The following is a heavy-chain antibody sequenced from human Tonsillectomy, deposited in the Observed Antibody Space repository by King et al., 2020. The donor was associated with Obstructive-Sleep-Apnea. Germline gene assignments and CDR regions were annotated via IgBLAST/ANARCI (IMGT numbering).Heavy chain of an antibody. J-gene: IGHJ5*02. Sequence: QLVQSGAEVKKPGASVKVSCKPSGYTFTGDYMHWVRQAPGQGLEWMGWINVNSGGTNYAQKFQGRVTMTRDTSISTAYMELSSLRSDDTAVYYCAGKIPYSSSPPGWFDPWGQGTLVTVSS. CDR3: AGKIPYSSSPPGWFDP. D-gene: IGHD2-2*01. CDR2: INVNSGGT. CDR1: GYTFTGDY. V-gene: IGHV1-2*02.